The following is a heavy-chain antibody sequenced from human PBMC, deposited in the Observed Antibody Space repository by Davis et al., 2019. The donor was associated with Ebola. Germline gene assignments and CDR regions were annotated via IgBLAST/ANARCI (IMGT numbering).Heavy chain of an antibody. D-gene: IGHD4-17*01. J-gene: IGHJ5*02. CDR3: AKDRLGSATTVTTHWFDP. Sequence: GESLKLSCAASGFTFSSFGMHWVRQAPGKWLDWVAIISNDGSNEFYADSVKGRITISRDNSKNTLYLQMNSLRAEDTAVYYCAKDRLGSATTVTTHWFDPWGQGTLVTVSS. V-gene: IGHV3-30*18. CDR2: ISNDGSNE. CDR1: GFTFSSFG.